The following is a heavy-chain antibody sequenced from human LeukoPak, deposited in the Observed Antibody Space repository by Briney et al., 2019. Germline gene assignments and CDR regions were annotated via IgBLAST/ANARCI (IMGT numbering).Heavy chain of an antibody. Sequence: EASVKVSCKASGYTFTSYDINWVRQATGQGLEWMGWISPNSGGTNYAQKFQGRVTMTRDTSISTAYMELSRLRSDDTAVYYCAREEATIDYWGQGTLVTVSS. V-gene: IGHV1-2*02. CDR1: GYTFTSYD. CDR3: AREEATIDY. CDR2: ISPNSGGT. D-gene: IGHD1-26*01. J-gene: IGHJ4*02.